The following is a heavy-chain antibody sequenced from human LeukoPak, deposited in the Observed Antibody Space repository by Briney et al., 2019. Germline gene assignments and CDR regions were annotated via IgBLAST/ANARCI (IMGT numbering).Heavy chain of an antibody. CDR2: ISSSSSYT. CDR1: GFTFSDYY. Sequence: GGSLRLSCAASGFTFSDYYMSWIRQAPGKGLEWVTYISSSSSYTNYADSVKGRFTISRDNAKNSLYLQMNSLRAEDTAVYYCARDVIAAASYYYYGMDVWGQGTTVTASS. V-gene: IGHV3-11*05. CDR3: ARDVIAAASYYYYGMDV. D-gene: IGHD6-13*01. J-gene: IGHJ6*02.